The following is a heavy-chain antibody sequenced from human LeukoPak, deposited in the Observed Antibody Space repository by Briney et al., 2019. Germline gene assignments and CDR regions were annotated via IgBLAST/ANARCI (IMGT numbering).Heavy chain of an antibody. J-gene: IGHJ4*02. V-gene: IGHV4-38-2*02. CDR3: ARQVYYDILTGRDG. Sequence: SETLSLTCTVSGYSISSGYYWAWIRQPPGKGLQWIGNIYHSGNTYYNPSLKSRVTISVDTSKNQFSLKLSSVTAADTAVYYCARQVYYDILTGRDGWGQGTLVTVSS. CDR2: IYHSGNT. CDR1: GYSISSGYY. D-gene: IGHD3-9*01.